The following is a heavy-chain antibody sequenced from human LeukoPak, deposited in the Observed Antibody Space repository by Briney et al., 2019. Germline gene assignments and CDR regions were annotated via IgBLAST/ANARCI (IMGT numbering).Heavy chain of an antibody. CDR2: IYWDDDK. Sequence: SGPTLVKPTQTLTLTCTFSGFSLSTSGVGVGWIRQPPGKALEWLALIYWDDDKRYSPSLKSRLTITKDTSKNQVVLTMTNMDPADTATYYCARTRGVITLDYWGQGTLVTVSS. CDR3: ARTRGVITLDY. J-gene: IGHJ4*02. D-gene: IGHD3-10*01. CDR1: GFSLSTSGVG. V-gene: IGHV2-5*02.